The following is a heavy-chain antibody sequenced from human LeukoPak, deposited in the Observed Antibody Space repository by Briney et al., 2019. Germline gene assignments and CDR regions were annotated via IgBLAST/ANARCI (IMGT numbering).Heavy chain of an antibody. Sequence: SETLSLTCAVAGGSVSGYSWSWIRQPPGKGLEWIGDITDRGGTSYTPSLKSRVTISLDTSKNQFSLHLTSVTVADTAVYFCARVPDWEPIDKWGQGTLVTVSS. CDR2: ITDRGGT. CDR1: GGSVSGYS. V-gene: IGHV4-34*01. J-gene: IGHJ4*02. CDR3: ARVPDWEPIDK. D-gene: IGHD1-26*01.